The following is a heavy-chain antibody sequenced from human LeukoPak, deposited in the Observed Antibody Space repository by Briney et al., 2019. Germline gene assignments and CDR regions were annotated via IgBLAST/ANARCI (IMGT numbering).Heavy chain of an antibody. CDR1: GFTFSSYW. V-gene: IGHV3-7*01. J-gene: IGHJ5*02. Sequence: GGSLRLSCAASGFTFSSYWMSRVRQAPGKGLEWVANIKQDGSEKYYVDSVKGRFTISRDNAKNSLYLQMNSLRAEDTAVYYCARVESYYLAVPGGGWFDPWGQGTLVTVSS. D-gene: IGHD6-19*01. CDR3: ARVESYYLAVPGGGWFDP. CDR2: IKQDGSEK.